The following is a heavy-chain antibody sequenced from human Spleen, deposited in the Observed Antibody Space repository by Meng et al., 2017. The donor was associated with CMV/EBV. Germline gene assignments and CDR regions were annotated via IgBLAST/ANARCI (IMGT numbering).Heavy chain of an antibody. J-gene: IGHJ4*02. CDR1: GFTFSSYE. D-gene: IGHD6-13*01. Sequence: GGSLRLSCAASGFTFSSYEMNWVRQAPGKGLEWVSYISSSGSTIYYADSVKGRFTISRDNAKNSLYLQMNSLRAEDTAVYYCAREGSRCSSGYMDYWGQGTLVTVSS. CDR3: AREGSRCSSGYMDY. V-gene: IGHV3-48*03. CDR2: ISSSGSTI.